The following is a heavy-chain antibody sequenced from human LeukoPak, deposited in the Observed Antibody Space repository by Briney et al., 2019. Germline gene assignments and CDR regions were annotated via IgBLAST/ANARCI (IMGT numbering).Heavy chain of an antibody. CDR1: GGPISSSNW. D-gene: IGHD4-17*01. J-gene: IGHJ3*02. CDR3: ARTDDYGDSRGAFDI. CDR2: IYHSGST. Sequence: SGTLSLTCAVSGGPISSSNWWSWVRQPPGKGLEWIGEIYHSGSTNYNPSLKSRVTISVDKSKNQFSLKLSSVTAADTAVYYCARTDDYGDSRGAFDIWGQGTMVTVSS. V-gene: IGHV4-4*02.